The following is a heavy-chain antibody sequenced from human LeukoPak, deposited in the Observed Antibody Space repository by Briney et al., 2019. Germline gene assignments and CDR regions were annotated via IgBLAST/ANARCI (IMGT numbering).Heavy chain of an antibody. D-gene: IGHD3-10*01. V-gene: IGHV3-72*01. Sequence: QSGGSLRLFCAASGFTFSDHYMDWVRQAPGKGLEWVGRSRNKANSYSTEYAASVKGRFTISRDDSKNSLYLQMNSLKTEDTAVYYCVTNYYGSGNGPPFDYWGQGTLVTVSS. CDR2: SRNKANSYST. CDR1: GFTFSDHY. CDR3: VTNYYGSGNGPPFDY. J-gene: IGHJ4*02.